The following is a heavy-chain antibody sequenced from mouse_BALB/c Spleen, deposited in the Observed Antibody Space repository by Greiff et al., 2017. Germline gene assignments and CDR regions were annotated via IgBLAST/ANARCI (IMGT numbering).Heavy chain of an antibody. V-gene: IGHV3-6*02. CDR2: ISYDGSN. J-gene: IGHJ3*01. CDR3: ASLYYDYPAWFAY. D-gene: IGHD2-4*01. Sequence: EVQLQESGPGLVKPSQSLSPTCSVTGYSITSGYYWNWIRQFPGNKLEWMGYISYDGSNNYNPSLKNRISITRDTSKNQFFLKLNSVTTEDTATYYCASLYYDYPAWFAYWGQGTLVTVSA. CDR1: GYSITSGYY.